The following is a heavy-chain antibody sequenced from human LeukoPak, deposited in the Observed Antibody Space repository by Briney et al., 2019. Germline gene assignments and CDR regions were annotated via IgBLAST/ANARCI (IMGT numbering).Heavy chain of an antibody. CDR2: ISYDGSNK. CDR3: AKDGTLGYGMDV. V-gene: IGHV3-30*18. CDR1: GFIFNNYG. Sequence: GGSLRLSCAASGFIFNNYGMHWVRQAPGKGLEWVAVISYDGSNKNYADSVKGRFTISRDSSKNTVYLQMNSLRVEDTAVYYCAKDGTLGYGMDVWGKGTTVTVSS. D-gene: IGHD6-13*01. J-gene: IGHJ6*04.